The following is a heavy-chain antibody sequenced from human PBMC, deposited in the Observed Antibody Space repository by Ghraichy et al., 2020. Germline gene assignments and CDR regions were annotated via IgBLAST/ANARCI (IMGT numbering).Heavy chain of an antibody. J-gene: IGHJ4*02. CDR2: INHSGST. D-gene: IGHD3-16*01. CDR1: GGSFSGYY. Sequence: SETLSLTCAVYGGSFSGYYWSWIRQPPGKGLEWIGEINHSGSTNYNPSLKSRVTISVDTSKNQFSLKLSSVTAADTAVYYCARGRGTVDYWGQGTLVTVSS. CDR3: ARGRGTVDY. V-gene: IGHV4-34*01.